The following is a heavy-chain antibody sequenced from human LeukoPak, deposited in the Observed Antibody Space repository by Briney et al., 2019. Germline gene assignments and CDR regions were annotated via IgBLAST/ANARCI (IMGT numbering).Heavy chain of an antibody. D-gene: IGHD1-1*01. CDR1: GFAFSRND. CDR2: IKSKTDGGTT. J-gene: IGHJ3*02. CDR3: TTGNDYLPDAFDI. V-gene: IGHV3-15*01. Sequence: PGGSLRLSCAASGFAFSRNDMFWVRQAPGKGLEWVGHIKSKTDGGTTDYAAPVKGRFSISRDDSKNTLYLQMNSLKTEDTAVYYCTTGNDYLPDAFDIWGQGTMVTVSS.